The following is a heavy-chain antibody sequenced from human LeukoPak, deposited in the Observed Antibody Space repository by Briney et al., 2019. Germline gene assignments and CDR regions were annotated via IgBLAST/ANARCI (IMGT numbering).Heavy chain of an antibody. CDR1: GFTFSRYW. V-gene: IGHV3-74*01. CDR2: INSDGRST. Sequence: PGGSLRLSCAASGFTFSRYWMHWVRQAPGKGLVWVSRINSDGRSTNYADSVKGRFTISRDNAKNTLYLQMNSLGAEDTAVYYCAKGTGIVGATSDAFDIWGQGTMVTVSS. D-gene: IGHD1-26*01. J-gene: IGHJ3*02. CDR3: AKGTGIVGATSDAFDI.